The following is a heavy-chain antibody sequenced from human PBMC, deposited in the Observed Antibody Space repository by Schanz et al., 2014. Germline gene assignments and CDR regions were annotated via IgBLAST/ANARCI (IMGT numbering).Heavy chain of an antibody. V-gene: IGHV7-4-1*02. CDR3: ARGYCAGPSCPIFDY. D-gene: IGHD2-8*02. CDR2: INTKTGNP. J-gene: IGHJ4*02. Sequence: QVHLVQSESELKNPGASVKVSCKTSGYSFSTYAMNWVRQAPGQGLEWMGWINTKTGNPTYAQGLTGRFVFSLDTSVSTTHLQITNLKADDTAVYYCARGYCAGPSCPIFDYWGQGTLVTVSS. CDR1: GYSFSTYA.